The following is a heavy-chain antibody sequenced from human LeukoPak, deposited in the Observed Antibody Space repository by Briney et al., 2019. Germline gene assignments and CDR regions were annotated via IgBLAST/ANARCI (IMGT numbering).Heavy chain of an antibody. CDR3: ARIVGFGELSLDY. CDR1: GGSISSSSYY. J-gene: IGHJ4*02. Sequence: PSETLSLTCTVSGGSISSSSYYWGWIRQPPGKGLEWIGSIYYSGSTYYNPSLKSRVTISVDTSKNQFSLKLSSVTAADTAVYYCARIVGFGELSLDYWGQGTLVTVSS. V-gene: IGHV4-39*07. CDR2: IYYSGST. D-gene: IGHD3-10*01.